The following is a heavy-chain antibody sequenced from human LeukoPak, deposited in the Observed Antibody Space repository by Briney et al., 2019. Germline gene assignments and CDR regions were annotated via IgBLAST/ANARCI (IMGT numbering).Heavy chain of an antibody. D-gene: IGHD1-7*01. CDR1: GFTFSGSP. CDR3: TKDWNYAVDP. CDR2: IRSKADKYAT. Sequence: GGSLRLSCAASGFTFSGSPIHRVRQASGKGLEWVGHIRSKADKYATTYAASLRGRFTISRDDSENTAYLQMNSLRAEDTAVYYCTKDWNYAVDPWGQGTQVTVSS. V-gene: IGHV3-73*01. J-gene: IGHJ5*02.